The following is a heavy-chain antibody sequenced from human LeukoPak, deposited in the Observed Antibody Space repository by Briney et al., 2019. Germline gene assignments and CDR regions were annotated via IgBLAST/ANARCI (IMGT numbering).Heavy chain of an antibody. V-gene: IGHV3-7*01. Sequence: GGSLRLSCAASRFTFSDYWMTWVRQAPGQGLEWGANINKDENQKQYVDSVKGRFTISRDNAKNSMYLQLNSLRAEDTGVYYCVRNRGWYALDMWGQGTMVTVSS. D-gene: IGHD6-19*01. J-gene: IGHJ3*02. CDR3: VRNRGWYALDM. CDR2: INKDENQK. CDR1: RFTFSDYW.